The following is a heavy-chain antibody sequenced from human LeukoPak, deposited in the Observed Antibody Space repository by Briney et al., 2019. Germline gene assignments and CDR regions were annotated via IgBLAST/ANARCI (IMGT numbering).Heavy chain of an antibody. V-gene: IGHV4-61*05. J-gene: IGHJ6*03. D-gene: IGHD3-3*01. Sequence: SETLSLTCTVSGGSMSNSSFYWGWIRQPPGKGLEWIGYIYYSGSTNYNPSLKSRVTISVDTSKNQFSLKLSSVTAADTAVYYCARGTYDFWSGYYLGYYYYYMDVWGKGTTVTVSS. CDR2: IYYSGST. CDR1: GGSMSNSSFY. CDR3: ARGTYDFWSGYYLGYYYYYMDV.